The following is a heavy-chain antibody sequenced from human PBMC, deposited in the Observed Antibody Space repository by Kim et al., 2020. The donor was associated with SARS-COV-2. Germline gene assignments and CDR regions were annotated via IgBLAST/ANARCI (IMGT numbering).Heavy chain of an antibody. CDR2: INPNSGGT. CDR1: GYTFTGYY. J-gene: IGHJ4*02. CDR3: ARDTTPYSSGGLYYFDY. Sequence: ASVKVSCKASGYTFTGYYMHWVRQAPGQGLEWMGWINPNSGGTNYAQKFQGWVTMTRDTSISTAYMELSRLRSDDTAVYYCARDTTPYSSGGLYYFDYWGQGTLVTVSS. V-gene: IGHV1-2*04. D-gene: IGHD6-19*01.